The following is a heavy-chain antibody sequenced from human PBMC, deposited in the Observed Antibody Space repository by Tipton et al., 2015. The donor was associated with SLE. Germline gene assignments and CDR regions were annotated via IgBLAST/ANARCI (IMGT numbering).Heavy chain of an antibody. CDR2: ISGSGGST. J-gene: IGHJ3*02. D-gene: IGHD3-10*01. CDR1: GFTFSSYA. V-gene: IGHV3-23*01. Sequence: GSLRLSCAASGFTFSSYAMSWVRQAPGKGLEWVSAISGSGGSTYYADSVKGRFTISRDNAKNSLYLQMNSLRAEDTAVYYCARHRAHDAFDIWGQGTMVTVSS. CDR3: ARHRAHDAFDI.